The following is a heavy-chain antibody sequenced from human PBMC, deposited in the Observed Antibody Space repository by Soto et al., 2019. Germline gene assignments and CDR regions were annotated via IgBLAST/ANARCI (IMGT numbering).Heavy chain of an antibody. CDR3: ARNPILEPYYDILTGYLMDV. Sequence: GGSLRLSCAASGFTFSSYWMSWVRQAPGKGLEWVANIKQDGSEKYYVDSVKGRFTISRDNAKNSLYLQMNSLRAEDTAVYYCARNPILEPYYDILTGYLMDVWGKGTTVTVSS. D-gene: IGHD3-9*01. CDR1: GFTFSSYW. J-gene: IGHJ6*03. CDR2: IKQDGSEK. V-gene: IGHV3-7*01.